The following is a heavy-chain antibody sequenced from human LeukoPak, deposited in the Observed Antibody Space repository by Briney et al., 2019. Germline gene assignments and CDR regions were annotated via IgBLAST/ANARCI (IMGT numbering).Heavy chain of an antibody. Sequence: GGSLRLSCAASGCTFSSCGMHWLRQAPGKGLEWVAVISSDRSDKYYADSVKGRFTISRDNSKNTMYLQMNSLRDADTAVYYCAKGSAPTVVTIDYWGQGTLVPVSS. V-gene: IGHV3-30*18. CDR1: GCTFSSCG. J-gene: IGHJ4*02. CDR3: AKGSAPTVVTIDY. CDR2: ISSDRSDK. D-gene: IGHD4-23*01.